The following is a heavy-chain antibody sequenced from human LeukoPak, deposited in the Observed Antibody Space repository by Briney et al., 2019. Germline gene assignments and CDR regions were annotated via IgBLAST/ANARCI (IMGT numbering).Heavy chain of an antibody. V-gene: IGHV3-21*01. Sequence: GGSLRLSCAASGFTFSSYRMNWVRQAPGKGLEWVSSISGSGGYIYYADSVKGRFTISRDNAKNSLYLQMNSLRAEDTAVYYCARDRSYYYDRSGYFWYWGQGTQVTDSS. CDR2: ISGSGGYI. CDR3: ARDRSYYYDRSGYFWY. J-gene: IGHJ4*02. D-gene: IGHD3-22*01. CDR1: GFTFSSYR.